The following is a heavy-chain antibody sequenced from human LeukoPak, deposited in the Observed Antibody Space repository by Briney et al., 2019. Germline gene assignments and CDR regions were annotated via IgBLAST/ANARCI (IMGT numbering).Heavy chain of an antibody. CDR3: AKDYYALLWFGEFNRKYYFDY. Sequence: GGFLRLSCAASGFTFSSDAMSWVRQAPGKGLQWVSGISGSGGERYYTESVKGRFTISRDNSKNTLYLQMNSLRAEDTAVYYCAKDYYALLWFGEFNRKYYFDYWGQGTLVTVSS. V-gene: IGHV3-23*01. D-gene: IGHD3-10*01. CDR2: ISGSGGER. CDR1: GFTFSSDA. J-gene: IGHJ4*02.